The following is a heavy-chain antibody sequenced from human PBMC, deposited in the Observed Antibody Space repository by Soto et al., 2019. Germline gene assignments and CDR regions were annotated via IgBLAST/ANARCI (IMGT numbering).Heavy chain of an antibody. V-gene: IGHV3-74*01. J-gene: IGHJ6*02. Sequence: GGSLRLSCSASARTFSTYYLHWVRQAPGKGLVWVSRINSDGSGTDYADSVKGRFTISRDNAKKMLYLQMNSLRAEDTAVYYCARLRVSRDGFDRWGQGTTVAVSS. CDR1: ARTFSTYY. CDR2: INSDGSGT. D-gene: IGHD2-8*01. CDR3: ARLRVSRDGFDR.